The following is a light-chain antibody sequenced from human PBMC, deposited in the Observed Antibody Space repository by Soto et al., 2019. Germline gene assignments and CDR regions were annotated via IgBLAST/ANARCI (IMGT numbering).Light chain of an antibody. CDR2: KVS. CDR3: MQGTLWPPYT. J-gene: IGKJ2*01. Sequence: DVVMTQSPLSLPVTLGQPASISCRSSQSLVHSDGNTFLNWFQQRPGQSPRRLIYKVSNRDSGVPDRFSGSGSGTDFTLKISRVEAEDVGVYYCMQGTLWPPYTFCQGTKLEI. CDR1: QSLVHSDGNTF. V-gene: IGKV2-30*02.